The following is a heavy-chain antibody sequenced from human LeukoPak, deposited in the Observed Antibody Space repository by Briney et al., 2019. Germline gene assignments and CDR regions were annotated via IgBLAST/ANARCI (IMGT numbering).Heavy chain of an antibody. D-gene: IGHD3-22*01. V-gene: IGHV4-34*01. Sequence: MPSETLSLTCAVYGGSFSGYYWSWIRQPPLKGLEWIGSIYYTGNTYYNASLKSRVTISVDTSKNQFSLKLRSVTAADTAVYYCARVVQSTDSSGFYLPEYFQHWGQGTLVTVSS. J-gene: IGHJ1*01. CDR2: IYYTGNT. CDR1: GGSFSGYY. CDR3: ARVVQSTDSSGFYLPEYFQH.